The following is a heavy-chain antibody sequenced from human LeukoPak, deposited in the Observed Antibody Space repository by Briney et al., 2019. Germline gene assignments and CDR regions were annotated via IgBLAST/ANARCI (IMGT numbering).Heavy chain of an antibody. CDR2: ISNTGERT. CDR1: GFTFSNYA. CDR3: AQDISWFAFDI. J-gene: IGHJ3*02. Sequence: GGSLRLSCAASGFTFSNYAMTWVRQAPGKGLEWVSSISNTGERTYYADFVKGRFTISRDNSKNTVYLQMNSLRAEDTALYYCAQDISWFAFDIWGQGTMVTVSS. D-gene: IGHD3-10*01. V-gene: IGHV3-23*01.